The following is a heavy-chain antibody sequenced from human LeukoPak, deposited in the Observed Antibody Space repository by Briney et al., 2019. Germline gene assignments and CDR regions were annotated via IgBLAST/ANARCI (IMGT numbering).Heavy chain of an antibody. CDR3: ARVCCYYDSSGYYAFDI. Sequence: ASVKVSCKASGYTFTSYYMHWVRQAPGQGLEWMGIINPSGGSTSYAQKFQGRVTMTRDTSTSTVYMELSSLRSEDTAVYYCARVCCYYDSSGYYAFDIWGQGTMVTVSS. CDR2: INPSGGST. CDR1: GYTFTSYY. D-gene: IGHD3-22*01. V-gene: IGHV1-46*01. J-gene: IGHJ3*02.